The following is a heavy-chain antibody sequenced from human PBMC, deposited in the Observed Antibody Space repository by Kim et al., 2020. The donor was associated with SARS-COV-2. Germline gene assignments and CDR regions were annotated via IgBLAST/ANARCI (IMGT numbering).Heavy chain of an antibody. CDR2: ISGTGSFT. J-gene: IGHJ4*02. V-gene: IGHV3-11*05. Sequence: GGSLRLSCAASGFTFGDHYMTWIRQSPGKGLEWISYISGTGSFTNYADSVKGRFTISRDNAEKSLFLHMSSLRVDDTAVYYCARAGLYDSSGYYPDHWGQGTLVTVSS. CDR3: ARAGLYDSSGYYPDH. D-gene: IGHD3-22*01. CDR1: GFTFGDHY.